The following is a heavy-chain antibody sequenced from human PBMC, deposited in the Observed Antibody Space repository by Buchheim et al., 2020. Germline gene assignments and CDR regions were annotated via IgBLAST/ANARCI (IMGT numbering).Heavy chain of an antibody. D-gene: IGHD3-22*01. V-gene: IGHV3-7*01. CDR1: GFTFSGYG. CDR3: ARIKENYSDNSQFNWFDP. J-gene: IGHJ5*02. Sequence: VQLVESGGGVVQPGRSLRLSCATSGFTFSGYGMHWVRQAPGKGLEWVANIKQDGSEKYYVDSVKGRFTISRDNAKNSLYLQMNSLRAEDTAVYFCARIKENYSDNSQFNWFDPWGQGTL. CDR2: IKQDGSEK.